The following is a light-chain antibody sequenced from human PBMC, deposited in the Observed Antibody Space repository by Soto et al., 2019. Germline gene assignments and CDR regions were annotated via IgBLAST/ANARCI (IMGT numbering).Light chain of an antibody. CDR1: SSDFGGYNY. V-gene: IGLV2-14*01. J-gene: IGLJ2*01. CDR3: SSYTTRSTHV. Sequence: QSVLTQPASVSGSPGQSITISCTGTSSDFGGYNYVSWYQQHPGKAPKLMIYEVSNRPSGVPNRFSGSKSGNTASLTISGLQAEDEADYYCSSYTTRSTHVFGGGTKLTVL. CDR2: EVS.